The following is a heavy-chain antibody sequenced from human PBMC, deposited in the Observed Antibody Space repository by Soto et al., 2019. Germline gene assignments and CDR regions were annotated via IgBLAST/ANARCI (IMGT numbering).Heavy chain of an antibody. CDR1: GFTFDDYT. J-gene: IGHJ6*02. D-gene: IGHD2-2*01. CDR2: ISWDGGST. CDR3: AKDMIRGLVPFPYYYYYGMDV. V-gene: IGHV3-43*01. Sequence: EVQLVESGGVVVQPGGSLRLSCAASGFTFDDYTMHWVRQAPGKGLEWVSLISWDGGSTYYADSVKGRFTISRDNSKNSLYLQMNSLRTEDTALYYCAKDMIRGLVPFPYYYYYGMDVWGQGTTVTVSS.